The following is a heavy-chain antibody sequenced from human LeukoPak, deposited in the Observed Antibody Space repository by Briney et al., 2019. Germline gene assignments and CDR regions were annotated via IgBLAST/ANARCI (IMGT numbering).Heavy chain of an antibody. D-gene: IGHD4-17*01. CDR2: ISGSGGST. V-gene: IGHV3-23*01. Sequence: PGGSLRLSCAASGFTFNNYAMNWVRQAPGKGLEWVSAISGSGGSTYYADSVKGRFTISRDNSKNTLYLQMNSLRAEDTAVYYCATKYGDYRYWGQGTLVTVSS. CDR3: ATKYGDYRY. J-gene: IGHJ4*02. CDR1: GFTFNNYA.